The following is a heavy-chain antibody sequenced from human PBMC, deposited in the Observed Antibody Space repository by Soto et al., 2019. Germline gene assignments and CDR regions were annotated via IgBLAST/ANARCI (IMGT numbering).Heavy chain of an antibody. CDR2: IKSKTDGGTT. Sequence: GGSLRLSCAASGFTFSNAWMSWVRQAPGKGLEWVGRIKSKTDGGTTDYAAPVKGRFTISRDDSKNTLYLQMNSLKTEDTAVYYCTTVLGYCTNGVCYTRGYFXYWGQVTLVTVSS. CDR1: GFTFSNAW. V-gene: IGHV3-15*01. J-gene: IGHJ4*02. CDR3: TTVLGYCTNGVCYTRGYFXY. D-gene: IGHD2-8*01.